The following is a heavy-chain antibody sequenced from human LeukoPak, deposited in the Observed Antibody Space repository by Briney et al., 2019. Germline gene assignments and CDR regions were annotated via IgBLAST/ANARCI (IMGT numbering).Heavy chain of an antibody. CDR1: GFTFSSYS. Sequence: GSLRLSCAASGFTFSSYSMNWVRQAPGKGLEWVSYISSSSSTIYYADSVKGRFTISRDNAKNSLYLQMNSLRAEDTAVYYCARVGGWYQFDYWGQGTLVTVSS. D-gene: IGHD6-19*01. J-gene: IGHJ4*02. CDR3: ARVGGWYQFDY. V-gene: IGHV3-48*04. CDR2: ISSSSSTI.